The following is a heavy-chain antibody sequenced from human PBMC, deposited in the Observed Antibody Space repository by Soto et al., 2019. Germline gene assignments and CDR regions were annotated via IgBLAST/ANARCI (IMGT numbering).Heavy chain of an antibody. Sequence: GASVKVSCKASGYTFTSYGISWVRQAPGQGLEWMGWISAYNGNTNYAQKLQGRVTMTTDTSTSTAYMELRSLRSDDTAVYYCARGGSRSWWDPGYYYYGMDVWGQGTTVTVYS. V-gene: IGHV1-18*04. CDR3: ARGGSRSWWDPGYYYYGMDV. J-gene: IGHJ6*02. D-gene: IGHD6-13*01. CDR2: ISAYNGNT. CDR1: GYTFTSYG.